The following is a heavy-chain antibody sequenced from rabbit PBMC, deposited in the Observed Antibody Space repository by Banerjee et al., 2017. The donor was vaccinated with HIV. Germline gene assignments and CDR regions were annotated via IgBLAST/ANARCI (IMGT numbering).Heavy chain of an antibody. CDR3: ASDAAIDYYSPFNF. CDR2: IDAGSSGTT. D-gene: IGHD1-1*01. V-gene: IGHV1S45*01. J-gene: IGHJ3*01. Sequence: QEQLVESGGGLVQPEGSLTLTCTASGFSFSSSYWICWVRQAPGKGLEWIACIDAGSSGTTYYATWAKGRFTISKTSSTTVTLQMTSLTAADTATYFCASDAAIDYYSPFNFWGQGTLVTVS. CDR1: GFSFSSSYW.